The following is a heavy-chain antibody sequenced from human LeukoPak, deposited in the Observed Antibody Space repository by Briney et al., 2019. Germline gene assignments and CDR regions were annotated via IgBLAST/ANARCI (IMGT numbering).Heavy chain of an antibody. CDR2: IKQDGSEK. J-gene: IGHJ4*02. D-gene: IGHD3-3*01. CDR3: ARDEYSDFWSGYPTTCFDY. Sequence: GGSLRLSCAASGFTFSSYWMSWVRQAPGKGLEWVANIKQDGSEKYYVDSVKGRFTISRDNAKNSLYLQMNSLRAEDTAVYYCARDEYSDFWSGYPTTCFDYWGQGTLVTVSS. V-gene: IGHV3-7*01. CDR1: GFTFSSYW.